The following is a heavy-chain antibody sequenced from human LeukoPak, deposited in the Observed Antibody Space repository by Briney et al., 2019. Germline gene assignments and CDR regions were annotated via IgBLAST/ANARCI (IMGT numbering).Heavy chain of an antibody. CDR3: AKGTIRYCSSTGCYIDY. V-gene: IGHV3-30*02. J-gene: IGHJ4*02. Sequence: GGSLRLSCAASGFTFSSYGMHWVRQAPGKGLEWVAPIQYDGSNKYYPDSVKGRFTISRDNSKNTLYLQMNSLRAEDTAVYYCAKGTIRYCSSTGCYIDYWGQGTLVTVSS. D-gene: IGHD2-2*01. CDR2: IQYDGSNK. CDR1: GFTFSSYG.